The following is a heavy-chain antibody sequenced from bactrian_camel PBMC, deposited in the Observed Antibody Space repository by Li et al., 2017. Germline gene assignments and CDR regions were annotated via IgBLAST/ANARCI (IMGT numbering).Heavy chain of an antibody. V-gene: IGHV3S40*01. CDR2: IHTRNTAA. CDR1: GFAFSLTD. CDR3: ARGWPEYNY. Sequence: VQLVESGGGLVQPGGSLRLSCAASGFAFSLTDMSWVRQAPGKQREGVARIHTRNTAASYADSVRGRFTISRDNANYTVYLQMNSLKVEDTAMYYCARGWPEYNYWGQGTQVTVS. J-gene: IGHJ4*01. D-gene: IGHD1*01.